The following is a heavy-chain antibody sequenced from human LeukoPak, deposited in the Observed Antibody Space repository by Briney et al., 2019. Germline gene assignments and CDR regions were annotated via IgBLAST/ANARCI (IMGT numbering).Heavy chain of an antibody. CDR3: AKDSPGIVVVPAETYFDY. CDR2: IRYDGSNK. J-gene: IGHJ4*02. CDR1: GFTFSSYG. Sequence: GGSLRLSCAASGFTFSSYGMHWVRQAPGKGQEWVAFIRYDGSNKYYADSVKGRFTISRDNSKNTLYLQMNSLRAEDTAVYYCAKDSPGIVVVPAETYFDYWGQGTLVTVSS. V-gene: IGHV3-30*02. D-gene: IGHD2-2*01.